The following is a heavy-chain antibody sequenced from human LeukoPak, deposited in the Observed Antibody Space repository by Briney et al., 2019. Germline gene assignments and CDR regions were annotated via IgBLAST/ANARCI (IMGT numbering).Heavy chain of an antibody. J-gene: IGHJ4*02. CDR1: GFAFSSYG. CDR3: ARDGYSGYDFYFDY. V-gene: IGHV3-33*08. D-gene: IGHD5-12*01. Sequence: GESLRVSCAASGFAFSSYGMHWVRQAPGKGLEWVAVIWFDGSDKYYADSLKGRFTISRDNSKNTLYLQMNSLRADDTAVYYCARDGYSGYDFYFDYWGQGTLVTVSS. CDR2: IWFDGSDK.